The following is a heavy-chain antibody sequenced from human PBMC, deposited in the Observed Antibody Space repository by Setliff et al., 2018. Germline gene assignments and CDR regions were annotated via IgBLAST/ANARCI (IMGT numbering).Heavy chain of an antibody. CDR1: GGSISSSSYY. CDR2: IYYSGST. Sequence: SETLSLTCTVSGGSISSSSYYWGWIRQPPGKGLEWIGSIYYSGSTYYNPSLKSRVTISVDTSKNQFSLKLTSVTAADTAVYYCARARSLDFDYWGQGMLVTVSS. CDR3: ARARSLDFDY. V-gene: IGHV4-39*01. J-gene: IGHJ4*02.